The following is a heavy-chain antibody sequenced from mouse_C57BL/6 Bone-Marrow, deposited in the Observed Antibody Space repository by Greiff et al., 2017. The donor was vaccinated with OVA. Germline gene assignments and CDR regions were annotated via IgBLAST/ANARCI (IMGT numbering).Heavy chain of an antibody. Sequence: VQLKESGGGLVKPGGSLKLSCAASGFTFSSYAMSWVRQTPEKRLEWVATISDGGSYTYYPDNVKGRFTISRDNAKNNLYLQMSHLKAEDTAMYYCARGLRGYFDYWGQGTTLTVSS. CDR1: GFTFSSYA. J-gene: IGHJ2*01. CDR2: ISDGGSYT. CDR3: ARGLRGYFDY. D-gene: IGHD1-1*01. V-gene: IGHV5-4*01.